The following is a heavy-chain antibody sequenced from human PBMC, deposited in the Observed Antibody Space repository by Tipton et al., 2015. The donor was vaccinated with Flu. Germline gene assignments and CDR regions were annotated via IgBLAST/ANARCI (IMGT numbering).Heavy chain of an antibody. J-gene: IGHJ4*02. Sequence: TLSLTCTFSGGSISSYYWSWIRQPPGKGLEWIGYIYYSGSTNYNPSLKSRVTISVDTSKNQFSLKLSSVTAADTAVYYCARGRPEWELQTYYFAYWGQGTLVTVSS. D-gene: IGHD1-26*01. V-gene: IGHV4-59*12. CDR1: GGSISSYY. CDR3: ARGRPEWELQTYYFAY. CDR2: IYYSGST.